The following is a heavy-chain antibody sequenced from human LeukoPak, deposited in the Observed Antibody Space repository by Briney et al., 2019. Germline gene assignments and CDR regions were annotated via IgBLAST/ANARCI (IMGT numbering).Heavy chain of an antibody. CDR2: INRSGST. V-gene: IGHV4-34*01. CDR1: GGSFSGYY. Sequence: SETLSLTCAVDGGSFSGYYWSWLRQPPGKGLEWVGEINRSGSTNYNPSLKRRFTISVDTSKTRSSLKLSSVTAADTAVYYCARAKGYCSSTSCRKYYYMDVWGKGTTVTVSS. CDR3: ARAKGYCSSTSCRKYYYMDV. J-gene: IGHJ6*03. D-gene: IGHD2-2*01.